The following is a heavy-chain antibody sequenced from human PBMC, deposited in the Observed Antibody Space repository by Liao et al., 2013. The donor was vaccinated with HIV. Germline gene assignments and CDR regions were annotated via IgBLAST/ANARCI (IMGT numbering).Heavy chain of an antibody. J-gene: IGHJ3*02. CDR2: IFTSGIT. CDR3: ARRVLRYFGLRYPVGRAFDI. D-gene: IGHD3-9*01. Sequence: QVQLQQWGAGLLKPSETLSLTCTVSGDSSSNYYWSWIRQPAGKGLEWIGRIFTSGITKYNPSLKSRVTMSVDTSNNQFSLNLSSVTAADTAVYYCARRVLRYFGLRYPVGRAFDIWGQGTMVTVSS. CDR1: GDSSSNYY. V-gene: IGHV4-59*10.